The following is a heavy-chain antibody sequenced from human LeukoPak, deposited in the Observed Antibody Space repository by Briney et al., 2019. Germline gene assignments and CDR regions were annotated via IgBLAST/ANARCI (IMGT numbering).Heavy chain of an antibody. CDR1: GFTLSSNY. CDR3: ARDLYGGKGDY. Sequence: PGGSLRLSCAASGFTLSSNYMSWVRQAPGRGLEWVSVIYSGGSTYYADCVKGRFTISRDNSKNTLYLQMNSLRAEDTAVYYCARDLYGGKGDYWGQGTLVTVSS. V-gene: IGHV3-66*02. J-gene: IGHJ4*02. D-gene: IGHD4-23*01. CDR2: IYSGGST.